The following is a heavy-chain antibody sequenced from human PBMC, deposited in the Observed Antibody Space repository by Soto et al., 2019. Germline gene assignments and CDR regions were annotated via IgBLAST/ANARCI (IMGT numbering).Heavy chain of an antibody. D-gene: IGHD3-10*01. CDR2: IIPALGTA. Sequence: QVQLVQSGAEVKKPGSSVKVSCKAAGGPFSSYAISWVRQAPGQGLEWVGGIIPALGTADYAQKFQGRVTITADESTSTAYMELSSRGSEETAVYYCARVGDATNDYWGQGPLVTVSS. J-gene: IGHJ4*02. V-gene: IGHV1-69*11. CDR3: ARVGDATNDY. CDR1: GGPFSSYA.